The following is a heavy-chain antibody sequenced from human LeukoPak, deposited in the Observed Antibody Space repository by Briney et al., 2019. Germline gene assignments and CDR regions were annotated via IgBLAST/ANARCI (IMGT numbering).Heavy chain of an antibody. CDR3: ARGQTPMVRGVGIDY. V-gene: IGHV3-53*01. CDR1: GFTVSSNY. Sequence: PGGSLRLSCAASGFTVSSNYMSWVRQAPGKGLEWVSVIYSGGSTYYADSVKGRFTISRDNAKNSLYLQMNSLRAEDTAVYYCARGQTPMVRGVGIDYWGQGTLVTVSS. CDR2: IYSGGST. J-gene: IGHJ4*02. D-gene: IGHD3-10*01.